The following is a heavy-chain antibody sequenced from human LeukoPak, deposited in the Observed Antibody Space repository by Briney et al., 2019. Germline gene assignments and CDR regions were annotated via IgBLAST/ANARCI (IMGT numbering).Heavy chain of an antibody. J-gene: IGHJ3*01. V-gene: IGHV3-23*01. D-gene: IGHD5-12*01. CDR2: ISGSGGST. CDR3: AKGYSGYDYAFDV. CDR1: GFTFSSYA. Sequence: GGSLRLSCAASGFTFSSYAMSWVRQAPGKGLEWVSAISGSGGSTYYADSVKGRLTISRDNSKNTVYLQMNSLRVEDTAVYYCAKGYSGYDYAFDVWGQGTMVIVSS.